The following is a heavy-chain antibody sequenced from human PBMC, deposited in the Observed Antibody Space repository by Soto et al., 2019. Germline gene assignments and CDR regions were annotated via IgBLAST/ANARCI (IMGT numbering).Heavy chain of an antibody. D-gene: IGHD5-12*01. CDR3: ARGGNSYDWYGDYFDY. V-gene: IGHV4-59*01. CDR1: GGSISSYY. J-gene: IGHJ4*02. CDR2: IYYSGST. Sequence: SETLSLTCTVSGGSISSYYWSWIRQPPGKGLEWIGYIYYSGSTNYNPSLKSRVTISVDTSKNQFSLKLSSVTAADTAVYYCARGGNSYDWYGDYFDYWGQGTLVTVSS.